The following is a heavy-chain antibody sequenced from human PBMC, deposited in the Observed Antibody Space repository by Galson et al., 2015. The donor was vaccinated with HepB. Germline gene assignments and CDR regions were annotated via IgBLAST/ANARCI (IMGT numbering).Heavy chain of an antibody. V-gene: IGHV1-69*13. Sequence: SVKVSCKASGGTFSSHTISWVRQAPGQGLEWMGGITPVFGSGNYAQKFQGRAMITADESETTIYMYLSSLRSEDTAVYYCARQYDTSGYYAYWGQGTLVTVPS. CDR1: GGTFSSHT. CDR2: ITPVFGSG. J-gene: IGHJ4*02. CDR3: ARQYDTSGYYAY. D-gene: IGHD3-22*01.